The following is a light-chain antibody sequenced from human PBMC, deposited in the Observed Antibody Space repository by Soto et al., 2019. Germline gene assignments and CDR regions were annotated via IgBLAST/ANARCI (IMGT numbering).Light chain of an antibody. CDR3: QQYGSSPAT. J-gene: IGKJ1*01. Sequence: IVLTQSPGTLSLSPGERATLSCRARQSVSSSYLAWYQQKPGQAPRLLIYGASSRATGIPDRFRGSGSGTDFTLTISRLEPEDFAVYYCQQYGSSPATFGQGTKVDIK. V-gene: IGKV3-20*01. CDR2: GAS. CDR1: QSVSSSY.